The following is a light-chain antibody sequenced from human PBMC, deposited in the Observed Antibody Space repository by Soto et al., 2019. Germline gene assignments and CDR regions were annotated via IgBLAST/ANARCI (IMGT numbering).Light chain of an antibody. V-gene: IGKV3-20*01. CDR3: QQYESSPHN. CDR1: QSVSGRY. CDR2: GAS. J-gene: IGKJ3*01. Sequence: EIVLTQSPGTLSLSPGERATLSCRASQSVSGRYLAWYQQKPGQAPRLLIEGASSRAAGIPDRLSGSESGPDFTLTISRVEPEDFAVYYCQQYESSPHNFGPGTRVEI.